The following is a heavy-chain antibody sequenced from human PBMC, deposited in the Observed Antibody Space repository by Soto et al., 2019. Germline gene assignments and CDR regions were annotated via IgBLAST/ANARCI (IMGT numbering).Heavy chain of an antibody. V-gene: IGHV4-30-2*01. Sequence: TLSHRYAVSGGSISSGGYSWSWIRQPPGKGLEWIGYMYHSGSTYYNPSLKSRVTISIDRSKNQFSLKLSSVTAADTSYGDHRDLHSFPTRRSSDL. J-gene: IGHJ2*01. CDR1: GGSISSGGYS. CDR3: RDLHSFPTRRSSDL. D-gene: IGHD4-17*01. CDR2: MYHSGST.